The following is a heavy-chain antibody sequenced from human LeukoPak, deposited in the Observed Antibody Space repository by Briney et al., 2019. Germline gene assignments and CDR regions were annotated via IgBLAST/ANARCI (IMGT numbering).Heavy chain of an antibody. D-gene: IGHD5-18*01. Sequence: PSETLSLTCTVSGGSISSYYWSWIRQPPGKGLEWIGYIHYSGSTNYKASLKSRVSISVDTSKNQFSLKVNSVTAADTAVYYCARRGYTYGWGWFDPWGQGTLVTVSS. CDR3: ARRGYTYGWGWFDP. CDR1: GGSISSYY. J-gene: IGHJ5*02. CDR2: IHYSGST. V-gene: IGHV4-59*12.